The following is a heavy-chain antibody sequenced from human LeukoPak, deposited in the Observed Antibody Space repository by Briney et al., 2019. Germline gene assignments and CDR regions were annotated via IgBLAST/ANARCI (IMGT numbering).Heavy chain of an antibody. CDR2: ISGGGERT. CDR1: GIVFSNTA. Sequence: LSGGSLRLSCAASGIVFSNTAMNWARQSPGRGLEWVSAISGGGERTFYADSVKGRFTISRDNSKNMLYLQMNSLRADDTAIYYCGRDGGQYSSGPEFDPRGQGALVTVSS. D-gene: IGHD6-19*01. J-gene: IGHJ5*02. V-gene: IGHV3-23*01. CDR3: GRDGGQYSSGPEFDP.